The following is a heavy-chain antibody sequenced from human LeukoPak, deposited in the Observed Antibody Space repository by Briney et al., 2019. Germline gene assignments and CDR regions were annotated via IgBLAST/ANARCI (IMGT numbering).Heavy chain of an antibody. Sequence: ASVKVSCKASGYTFTGYYMHWVRQAPGQGLEWMGWINPNSGGTNYAQKFQGRVTLTRDTSINTAYMELHSLRSDDTAIYYCVRDYDILSGYYRQDWYFDLWGRGTLVTVSS. CDR1: GYTFTGYY. D-gene: IGHD3-9*01. V-gene: IGHV1-2*02. J-gene: IGHJ2*01. CDR2: INPNSGGT. CDR3: VRDYDILSGYYRQDWYFDL.